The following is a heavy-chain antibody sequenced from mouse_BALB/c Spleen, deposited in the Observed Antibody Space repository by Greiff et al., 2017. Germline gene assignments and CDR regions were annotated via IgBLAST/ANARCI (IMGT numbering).Heavy chain of an antibody. V-gene: IGHV1-9*01. D-gene: IGHD1-1*01. CDR3: ASPVYYGSSGDY. CDR1: GYTFSSYW. J-gene: IGHJ2*01. CDR2: ILPGSGST. Sequence: QVHVKQSGAELMKPGASVKISCKATGYTFSSYWIEWVKQRPGHGLEWIGEILPGSGSTNYNEKFKGKATFTADTSSNTAYMQLSSLTSEDSAVYYCASPVYYGSSGDYWGQGTTLTVSS.